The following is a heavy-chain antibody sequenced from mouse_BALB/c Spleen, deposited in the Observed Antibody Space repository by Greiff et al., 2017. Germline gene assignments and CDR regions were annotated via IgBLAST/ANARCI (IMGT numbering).Heavy chain of an antibody. J-gene: IGHJ3*01. CDR2: IDPANGNT. V-gene: IGHV14-3*02. CDR1: GFNIKDTY. Sequence: VQLQQSGAELVKPGASVKLSCTASGFNIKDTYMHWVKQRPEQGLEWIGRIDPANGNTKYDPKFQGKATITADTSSNSAYLQLSSLTSEDTAVYYCARGGIYYDYDLFAYWGQGTLVTVSA. D-gene: IGHD2-4*01. CDR3: ARGGIYYDYDLFAY.